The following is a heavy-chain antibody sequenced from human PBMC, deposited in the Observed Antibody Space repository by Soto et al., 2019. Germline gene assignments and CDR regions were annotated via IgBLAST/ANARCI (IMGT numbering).Heavy chain of an antibody. CDR1: GFTFSSYG. CDR2: IWYDGSNK. J-gene: IGHJ4*02. V-gene: IGHV3-30*02. CDR3: AKVGPYSSSSFSGLFDY. D-gene: IGHD6-6*01. Sequence: PGGSLRLSCAASGFTFSSYGMHWVRQAPGKGLEWVAVIWYDGSNKYYADSVKGRFTISRDNSKNTLYLQMNSLRAEDTAVYYCAKVGPYSSSSFSGLFDYWGQGTLVTVSS.